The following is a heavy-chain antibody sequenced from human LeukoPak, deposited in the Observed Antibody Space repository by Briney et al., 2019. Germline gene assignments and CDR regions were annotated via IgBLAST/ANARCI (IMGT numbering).Heavy chain of an antibody. CDR2: LYSRGSTSGST. CDR3: DRHYYDRRDSYSFDY. V-gene: IGHV4-59*08. J-gene: IGHJ4*02. CDR1: GGSVRVYY. D-gene: IGHD3-22*01. Sequence: SETLSLTCTVSGGSVRVYYWSWIRQPPGKGLEGSGYLYSRGSTSGSTNYNHSLKSRVAISLDTYENQFSLKLRSVTAADTDVYYCDRHYYDRRDSYSFDYWGQGTLVTVSS.